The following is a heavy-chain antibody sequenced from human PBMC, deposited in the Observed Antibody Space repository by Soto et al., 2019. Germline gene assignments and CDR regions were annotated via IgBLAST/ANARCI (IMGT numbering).Heavy chain of an antibody. J-gene: IGHJ4*02. CDR3: ARDSKLLGYCSGGSCYLPDFDY. V-gene: IGHV3-33*01. Sequence: GGSLRLSCAASGFTFSSYGMHWVRQAPGKGLEWVAVIWYDGSNKYYADSVKGRFTISRDNSKNTLYLQMNSLRAEDTAVYYCARDSKLLGYCSGGSCYLPDFDYWGQGTLVTVSS. D-gene: IGHD2-15*01. CDR2: IWYDGSNK. CDR1: GFTFSSYG.